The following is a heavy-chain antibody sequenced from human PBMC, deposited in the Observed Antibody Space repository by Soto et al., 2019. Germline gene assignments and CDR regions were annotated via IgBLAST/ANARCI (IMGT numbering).Heavy chain of an antibody. CDR3: ANISFIGAAPTPVDY. CDR2: ISYDGSNK. Sequence: QVQLVESGGGVVQPGRSLRLSCAASGFTFSSYGMHWVRQAPGKGLEWVAVISYDGSNKYYADSVKGRFTISRDNSKNTLYLQMNSLRAEDTAVYYCANISFIGAAPTPVDYWGQGTLVTVSS. CDR1: GFTFSSYG. J-gene: IGHJ4*02. D-gene: IGHD3-16*02. V-gene: IGHV3-30*18.